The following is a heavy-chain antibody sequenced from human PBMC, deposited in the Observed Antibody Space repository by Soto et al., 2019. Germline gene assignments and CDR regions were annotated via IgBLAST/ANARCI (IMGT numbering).Heavy chain of an antibody. Sequence: VQLVASGGGLVQPGGSLRLSCPASGFTLSSYLMHWVRQVPGKGLVWVSRINSDGSSTSFADSVKGRFTISRDNGKNTLYLEMNSLRAEDTAVYYCARVNYVDYGGVYVYWGQASLLTVSS. J-gene: IGHJ4*02. CDR3: ARVNYVDYGGVYVY. V-gene: IGHV3-74*01. CDR1: GFTLSSYL. D-gene: IGHD4-17*01. CDR2: INSDGSST.